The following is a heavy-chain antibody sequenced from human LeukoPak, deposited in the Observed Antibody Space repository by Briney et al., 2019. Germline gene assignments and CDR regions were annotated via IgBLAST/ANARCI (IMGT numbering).Heavy chain of an antibody. CDR2: INPNSGDT. J-gene: IGHJ4*02. CDR1: GYTFTGYH. D-gene: IGHD6-19*01. CDR3: ARRDSSGWYFEY. V-gene: IGHV1-2*06. Sequence: ASVKVSCKASGYTFTGYHMHWVRQAPGQGLEWMGRINPNSGDTNYAQKFQGRVTMTRDKSIGTAYLQWSSLKASDTAMYYCARRDSSGWYFEYWGQGTLVTVSS.